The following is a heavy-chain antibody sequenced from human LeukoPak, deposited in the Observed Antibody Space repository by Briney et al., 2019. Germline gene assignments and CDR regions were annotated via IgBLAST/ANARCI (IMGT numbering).Heavy chain of an antibody. J-gene: IGHJ4*02. CDR2: IYYSGST. D-gene: IGHD6-19*01. Sequence: SETLSLTCTDSGGSMSPYHWGWIRQPPGKGLEWTGYIYYSGSTNYNPSLNSRVTISVDTSKNQFSLRLSSVTAADTAIHYCARAVSGRFDYWGQGTLVTVSS. CDR3: ARAVSGRFDY. V-gene: IGHV4-59*08. CDR1: GGSMSPYH.